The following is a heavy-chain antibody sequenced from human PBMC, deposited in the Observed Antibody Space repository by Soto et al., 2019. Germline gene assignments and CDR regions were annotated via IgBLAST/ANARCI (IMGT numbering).Heavy chain of an antibody. CDR3: AKNTCYGGYCDTAFKI. Sequence: QVQLQESGPGLVKPSGTLSLTCAVSGVSISSDNWWSWVRQPPGKGLQWMGEIYHTGGTFYNPSLRSRVTVSLDKSNNQSSLRLTSVTAADTAVYYCAKNTCYGGYCDTAFKIWGQGTTVTVSP. V-gene: IGHV4-4*02. CDR1: GVSISSDNW. D-gene: IGHD2-21*01. CDR2: IYHTGGT. J-gene: IGHJ3*02.